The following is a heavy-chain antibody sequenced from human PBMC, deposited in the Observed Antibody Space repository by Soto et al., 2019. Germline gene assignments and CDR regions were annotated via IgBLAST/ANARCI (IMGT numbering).Heavy chain of an antibody. D-gene: IGHD3-10*01. CDR3: ARSPRNYYALGSYSYFRH. J-gene: IGHJ1*01. CDR1: GYNFTSHY. V-gene: IGHV1-46*01. Sequence: GPSVKVSCKASGYNFTSHYMHWVRQAPGQGLESMGIIYPRGGTTIYAQKFQGRVTMTRDTSTHTFYMELSSLRSEDTAVYYCARSPRNYYALGSYSYFRHWGQGTLVTVSS. CDR2: IYPRGGTT.